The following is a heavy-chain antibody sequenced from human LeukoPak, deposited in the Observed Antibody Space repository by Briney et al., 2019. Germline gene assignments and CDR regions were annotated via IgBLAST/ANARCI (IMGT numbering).Heavy chain of an antibody. J-gene: IGHJ4*02. CDR3: ARQAASYRYYYDSSGYPYYFDY. CDR1: GGSISSSSYY. CDR2: IYYSGST. D-gene: IGHD3-22*01. V-gene: IGHV4-39*01. Sequence: SETLSLTCTVSGGSISSSSYYWGWIRQPPGKGLEWIGSIYYSGSTYYNPSLKSRVTVSVDTSKNQFSLKLSSVTAADTAVYYCARQAASYRYYYDSSGYPYYFDYWGQGTLVTVSS.